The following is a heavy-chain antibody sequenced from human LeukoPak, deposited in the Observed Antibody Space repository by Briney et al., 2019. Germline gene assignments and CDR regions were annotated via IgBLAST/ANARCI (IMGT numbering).Heavy chain of an antibody. J-gene: IGHJ5*02. D-gene: IGHD2-15*01. CDR2: INHSGNT. V-gene: IGHV4-34*01. Sequence: SETLSLTCAVYGGSFSGYYWSWIRQAPGKGLEWIGEINHSGNTNYNPSLKSRVTISVDTSKNQFSLKLSSVTAADTAVYYCVTEPGYCTGGRCYGGWFDPWGQGTLVAVSS. CDR3: VTEPGYCTGGRCYGGWFDP. CDR1: GGSFSGYY.